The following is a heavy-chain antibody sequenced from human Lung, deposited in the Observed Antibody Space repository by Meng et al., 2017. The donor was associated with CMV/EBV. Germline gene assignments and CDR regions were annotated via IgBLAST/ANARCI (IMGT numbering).Heavy chain of an antibody. CDR1: GYY. CDR2: INHSGST. J-gene: IGHJ4*02. CDR3: ARVMVDYDYVWGSYRYTHYFDY. Sequence: GYYGSAISQPPGKGLEWIEEINHSGSTNCNPYLKRRVTISVDTSRSQFSLKLSSVTAADTAVYYCARVMVDYDYVWGSYRYTHYFDYWGQGTLVTVSS. D-gene: IGHD3-16*02. V-gene: IGHV4-34*01.